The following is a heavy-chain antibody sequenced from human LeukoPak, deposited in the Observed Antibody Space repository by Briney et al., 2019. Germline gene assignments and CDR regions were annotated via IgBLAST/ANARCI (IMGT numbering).Heavy chain of an antibody. D-gene: IGHD3-9*01. V-gene: IGHV4-34*01. J-gene: IGHJ4*02. Sequence: SETLFLTCAVYGGSFSGYYWSWIRQSPGKGLDWIGEINHSGSTNYNPSLKSRVTISVDTSKNQFSLKLSPVTAADTAVYYCARGLRYFDWSQGTLVTVSS. CDR1: GGSFSGYY. CDR2: INHSGST. CDR3: ARGLRYFD.